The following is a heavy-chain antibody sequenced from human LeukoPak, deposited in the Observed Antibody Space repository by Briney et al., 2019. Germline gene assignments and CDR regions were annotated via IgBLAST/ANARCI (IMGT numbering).Heavy chain of an antibody. Sequence: SVKVSCKASGGTFSSYAISWVRQAPGQGPEWMGGIIPIFGTANYAQKFQGRVTITADESTSTAYMELSSLRSEDTAVYYCAREGPLSIVATIRGFDHWGQGTLVTVSS. D-gene: IGHD5-12*01. V-gene: IGHV1-69*01. CDR1: GGTFSSYA. CDR2: IIPIFGTA. CDR3: AREGPLSIVATIRGFDH. J-gene: IGHJ4*02.